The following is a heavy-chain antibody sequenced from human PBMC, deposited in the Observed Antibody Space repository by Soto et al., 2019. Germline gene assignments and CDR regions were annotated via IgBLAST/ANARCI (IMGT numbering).Heavy chain of an antibody. Sequence: QVQLQQWGAGLLKPSETLSLTCAVYGGSFSGYYWSWIRQPPGKGLEWIGEINHSGSTNYNPSLKSRVTISVDTSKHQFSLKLSSVTAADTAVYYCARGCCGSGFRYQHWGQGTLVTVSS. CDR3: ARGCCGSGFRYQH. CDR1: GGSFSGYY. J-gene: IGHJ1*01. V-gene: IGHV4-34*01. CDR2: INHSGST. D-gene: IGHD6-19*01.